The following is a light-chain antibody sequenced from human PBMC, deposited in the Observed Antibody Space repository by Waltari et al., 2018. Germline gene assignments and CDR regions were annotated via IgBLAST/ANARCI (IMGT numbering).Light chain of an antibody. CDR1: SSDVGGYNF. CDR2: DVS. CDR3: SSYTGGSTFVL. V-gene: IGLV2-14*01. Sequence: QSALTQPASVSGSPGQSITISCTGTSSDVGGYNFVSWYQQEPGKAPKVMIFDVSKLPSGVSYLFSGSKSGNTASLTISGLQAEDEADYYCSSYTGGSTFVLFGGGTKLTVL. J-gene: IGLJ2*01.